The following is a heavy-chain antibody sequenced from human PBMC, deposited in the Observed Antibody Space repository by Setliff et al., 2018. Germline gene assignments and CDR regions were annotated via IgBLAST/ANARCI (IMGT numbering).Heavy chain of an antibody. Sequence: LRLSCATSGFTFDDYGMSWVRQAPGKGLEWVAGISWNSGDIGYADSVKGRFTISRDNAKNSLHLQMNSLKAEDTAFYYCTRDSVYSSGWYASGHWGQGTLVTVS. CDR1: GFTFDDYG. CDR2: ISWNSGDI. V-gene: IGHV3-20*04. D-gene: IGHD6-19*01. J-gene: IGHJ4*02. CDR3: TRDSVYSSGWYASGH.